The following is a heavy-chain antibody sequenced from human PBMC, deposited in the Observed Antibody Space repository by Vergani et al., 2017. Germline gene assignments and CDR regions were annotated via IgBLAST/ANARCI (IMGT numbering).Heavy chain of an antibody. CDR3: AREDSGSYYNYFDY. CDR1: GYTFTSYA. V-gene: IGHV1-3*01. CDR2: INAGNGNT. D-gene: IGHD1-26*01. Sequence: QVQLVQSGAEVKKPGASVKVSCKASGYTFTSYAMHWVRQAPGQRLEWMGWINAGNGNTKYSQKFQGRVTITRYTSASTAYMELSSLRSEDTAVYYCAREDSGSYYNYFDYWGQGTLVTVSS. J-gene: IGHJ4*02.